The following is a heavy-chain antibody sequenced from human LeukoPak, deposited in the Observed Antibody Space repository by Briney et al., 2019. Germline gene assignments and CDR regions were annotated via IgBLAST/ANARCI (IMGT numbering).Heavy chain of an antibody. V-gene: IGHV1-2*02. CDR3: ARVAYCTKGVCINFDL. CDR2: INPNSGAT. J-gene: IGHJ4*02. CDR1: GYTFTGSY. D-gene: IGHD2-8*01. Sequence: AASLKVSCKASGYTFTGSYIHWMRQAPGQGLEWMGWINPNSGATKYAQKFQGRVTVTRDTSTSTAYMELSGLRADDAAVYYCARVAYCTKGVCINFDLWGQGTLVTVSS.